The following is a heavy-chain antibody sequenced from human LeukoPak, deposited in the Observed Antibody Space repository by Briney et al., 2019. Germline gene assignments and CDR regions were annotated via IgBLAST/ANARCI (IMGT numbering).Heavy chain of an antibody. CDR2: ISSSSRTI. Sequence: WGSLRLSCAASGFTFRSYRMIRASQAPGKGLEWVSYISSSSRTIYYADSVKGRFTISRDNSKNTLYLQMNSLRAEDTAVYYCAKEYYYDSSGYKHWGQGTLVTVSS. D-gene: IGHD3-22*01. CDR3: AKEYYYDSSGYKH. J-gene: IGHJ4*02. V-gene: IGHV3-48*01. CDR1: GFTFRSYR.